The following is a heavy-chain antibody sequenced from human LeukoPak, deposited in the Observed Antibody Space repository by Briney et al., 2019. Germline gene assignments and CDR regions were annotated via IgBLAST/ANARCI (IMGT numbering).Heavy chain of an antibody. Sequence: GGSLRLSCAASGFTFSSYWMSWVRQAPGKGLEWVAHIKQDGSEKYYVDSVKGRFTISRDNAKNSLYLQMNSLRAEDTAVYYCARDSGDYYDSSGYYWNWGQGTLVTVSS. CDR2: IKQDGSEK. CDR3: ARDSGDYYDSSGYYWN. J-gene: IGHJ4*02. V-gene: IGHV3-7*01. D-gene: IGHD3-22*01. CDR1: GFTFSSYW.